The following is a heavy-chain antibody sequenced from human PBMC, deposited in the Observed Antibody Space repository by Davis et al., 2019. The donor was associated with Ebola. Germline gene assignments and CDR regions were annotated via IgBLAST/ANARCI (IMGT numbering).Heavy chain of an antibody. V-gene: IGHV1-46*01. D-gene: IGHD6-19*01. CDR1: GYTFTSYY. CDR3: ARDSSGWYGGGWFDP. J-gene: IGHJ5*02. Sequence: ASVKVSCKASGYTFTSYYMYWVRQAPGQGLEWMGIINPSGGSTSYAQKFQGRVTMTRDTSTSTVYMELSSLRSEDTAVYYCARDSSGWYGGGWFDPWGQGTLVTVSS. CDR2: INPSGGST.